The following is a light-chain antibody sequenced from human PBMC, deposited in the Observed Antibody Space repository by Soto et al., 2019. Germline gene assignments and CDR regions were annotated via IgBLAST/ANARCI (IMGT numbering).Light chain of an antibody. CDR3: LQDDTYPLT. V-gene: IGKV1-6*01. Sequence: AIQMTQSPSSLSASVGDRVTITCQASQGIRNDLGWYQQKPGKAPKLLIYAASTLHSGVPSRFSGSGSGTECTLTISSLQPEDFATYYCLQDDTYPLTFGGGTKVEIK. J-gene: IGKJ4*01. CDR2: AAS. CDR1: QGIRND.